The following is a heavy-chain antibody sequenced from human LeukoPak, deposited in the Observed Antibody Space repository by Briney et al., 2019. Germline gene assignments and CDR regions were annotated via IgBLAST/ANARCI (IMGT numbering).Heavy chain of an antibody. CDR2: IHYSGDI. Sequence: SETLSLTCTVSGASISTSYWYWIRQPPGKGLEWIGYIHYSGDINYNPSLKSRVTISAYTSKNQLSLKLSSVTAADTAVYYCARVGCSGGSCYPDYWGQGALVTVSS. CDR1: GASISTSY. V-gene: IGHV4-59*01. J-gene: IGHJ4*02. D-gene: IGHD2-15*01. CDR3: ARVGCSGGSCYPDY.